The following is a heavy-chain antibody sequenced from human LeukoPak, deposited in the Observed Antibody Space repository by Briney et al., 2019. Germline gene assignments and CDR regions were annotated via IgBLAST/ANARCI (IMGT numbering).Heavy chain of an antibody. Sequence: ASVKVSCKASGYTFTSYAMHWVRQAPGQRLEWMGWINAGNGNTKYSQKFQGRVTITRDTSASTAYMELSSLRSEDTAVYYCAFSSTYYYYYGMDVWGQGTTVTVSS. CDR3: AFSSTYYYYYGMDV. V-gene: IGHV1-3*01. CDR1: GYTFTSYA. D-gene: IGHD2-2*01. CDR2: INAGNGNT. J-gene: IGHJ6*02.